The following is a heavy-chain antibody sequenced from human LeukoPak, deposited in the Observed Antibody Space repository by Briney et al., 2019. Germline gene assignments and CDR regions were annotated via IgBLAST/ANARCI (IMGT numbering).Heavy chain of an antibody. CDR2: FDPEVGET. Sequence: ASVKVSCKVTGDTLSEFSMHWVRQSPGKGLEWMGGFDPEVGETVYAQKFQGRVTMTEDTSTETAYMELSSLRSEDTAVYYCATDLLAGGLKTFDPWGQGTLVTVSS. CDR3: ATDLLAGGLKTFDP. V-gene: IGHV1-24*01. CDR1: GDTLSEFS. J-gene: IGHJ5*02.